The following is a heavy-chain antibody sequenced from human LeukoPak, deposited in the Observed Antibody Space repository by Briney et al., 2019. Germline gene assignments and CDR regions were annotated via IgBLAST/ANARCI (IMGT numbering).Heavy chain of an antibody. CDR3: AKDESIAAAGTGTNFDY. D-gene: IGHD6-13*01. CDR1: GFTFSSYA. Sequence: TGGSLRLSCAASGFTFSSYAMSWVRQAPGKGLEWVSAISGSGGSTYYADSVKGRFTISRDNSKNTLYLQMNSLRAEDTAVYYCAKDESIAAAGTGTNFDYWGQGTLVTVSS. J-gene: IGHJ4*02. V-gene: IGHV3-23*01. CDR2: ISGSGGST.